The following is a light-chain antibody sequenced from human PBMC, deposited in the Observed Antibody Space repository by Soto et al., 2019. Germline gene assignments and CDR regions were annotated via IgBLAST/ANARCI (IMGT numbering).Light chain of an antibody. CDR1: SSDVGGYNS. J-gene: IGLJ1*01. CDR3: SSYTSTSSYV. CDR2: EVS. V-gene: IGLV2-14*03. Sequence: QSVLTQPAAMSGSPGQSITVSSTGTSSDVGGYNSVSWYQQHPGKPPKLIIYEVSNRPSGVSDRFSGSKSGNTASLTISGLQAEDEADYYCSSYTSTSSYVFATGTKVTVL.